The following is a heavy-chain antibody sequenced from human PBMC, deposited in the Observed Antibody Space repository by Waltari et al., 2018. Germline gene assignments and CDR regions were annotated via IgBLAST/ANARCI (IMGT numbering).Heavy chain of an antibody. Sequence: QVHLQASGPGLVKPSETLSLTCTVSNGSLNNHYLSWIRQPPGKRMEWIGWINQITGDTNYNPSLESRVIISSDISKNQFSLKLTSVTAADTAIYYCAREGSLYSSTGGWIGPWGQGMLVTVSS. CDR1: NGSLNNHY. D-gene: IGHD2-2*01. CDR2: INQITGDT. CDR3: AREGSLYSSTGGWIGP. V-gene: IGHV4-59*11. J-gene: IGHJ5*01.